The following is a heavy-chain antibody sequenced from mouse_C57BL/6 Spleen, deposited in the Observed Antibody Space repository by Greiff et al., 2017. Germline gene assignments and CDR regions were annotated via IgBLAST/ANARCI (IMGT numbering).Heavy chain of an antibody. Sequence: EVQLQESGPELVKPGASVKISCKASGYTFTDYYMNWVKQSHGKSLEWIGDINPNNGGTSYNQKFKGKATLTVEKSSSTAYMELRSLPSEDSAVYYCARLGARYAMDYWGQGTSVTVSS. CDR1: GYTFTDYY. J-gene: IGHJ4*01. D-gene: IGHD4-1*01. CDR3: ARLGARYAMDY. CDR2: INPNNGGT. V-gene: IGHV1-26*01.